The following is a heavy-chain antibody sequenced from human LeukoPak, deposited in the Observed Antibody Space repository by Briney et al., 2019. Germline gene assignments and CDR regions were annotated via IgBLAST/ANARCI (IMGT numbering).Heavy chain of an antibody. D-gene: IGHD6-13*01. Sequence: SVKVSCKASGGTFSSYAISWVRQAPGQGLEWMGRIIPIFGIANYAQKFQGRVTITADKSTSTACMELSSLRSEDTAVYYCARDRDIWYSSSWSPNFDYWGQGTLVTVSS. CDR3: ARDRDIWYSSSWSPNFDY. CDR1: GGTFSSYA. J-gene: IGHJ4*02. V-gene: IGHV1-69*04. CDR2: IIPIFGIA.